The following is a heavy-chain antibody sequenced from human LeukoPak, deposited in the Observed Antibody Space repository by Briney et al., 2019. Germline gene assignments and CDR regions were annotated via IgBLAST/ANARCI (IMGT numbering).Heavy chain of an antibody. Sequence: PSETLSLTCTVSGGSISSYYWSWIRQPPGKGLEWIGYIYYSGSTNYNPSLKSRVTISVDTSKNQFSLKLSSVTAADTAVYYCASSYTMIVVVDYWGQGTLVTVSS. CDR2: IYYSGST. J-gene: IGHJ4*02. V-gene: IGHV4-59*08. CDR1: GGSISSYY. CDR3: ASSYTMIVVVDY. D-gene: IGHD3-22*01.